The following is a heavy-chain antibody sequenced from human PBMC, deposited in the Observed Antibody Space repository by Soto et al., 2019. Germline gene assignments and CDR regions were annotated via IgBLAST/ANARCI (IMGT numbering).Heavy chain of an antibody. CDR1: GFTFSAFG. J-gene: IGHJ6*02. CDR2: ISYDGSHQ. V-gene: IGHV3-30*18. CDR3: AKDPGGGYKYFFYGMDV. D-gene: IGHD3-22*01. Sequence: GGSLRLSCAASGFTFSAFGMHWVRQAPGKGLEWVAVISYDGSHQYYGDSVKGRFTISRDNSKNTLYLQMNSLRPEDTAVYYCAKDPGGGYKYFFYGMDVWGQGTTVTVAS.